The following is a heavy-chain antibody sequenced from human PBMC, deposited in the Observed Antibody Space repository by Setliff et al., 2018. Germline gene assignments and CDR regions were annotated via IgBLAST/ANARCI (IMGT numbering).Heavy chain of an antibody. CDR3: ARSPALLGIVYLDP. V-gene: IGHV1-69*05. D-gene: IGHD2-15*01. Sequence: ASVKVSCKASGYTFTGYYMHWVRQAPGQGLEWMGGLIPMFGTPGYAQKFQDRVTITTDESTSTAYMELNSLTSEDTAVYYCARSPALLGIVYLDPWGQGTRVTVSS. J-gene: IGHJ5*02. CDR2: LIPMFGTP. CDR1: GYTFTGYY.